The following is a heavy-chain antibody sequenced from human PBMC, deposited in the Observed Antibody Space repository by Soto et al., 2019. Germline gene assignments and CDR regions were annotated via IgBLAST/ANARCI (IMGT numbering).Heavy chain of an antibody. D-gene: IGHD2-21*02. CDR1: GFTFSSYG. Sequence: QVQLVESGGGVVQPGRSLGLSCAASGFTFSSYGMHWVRQAPGKGLEWVAVISYDGSNKYYADSVKGRFTISRDNSKNTXXLQMNSLRAEDTAVYYCAKDSTVVVTAIGSWYFDLWGRGTLVTVSS. V-gene: IGHV3-30*18. CDR2: ISYDGSNK. J-gene: IGHJ2*01. CDR3: AKDSTVVVTAIGSWYFDL.